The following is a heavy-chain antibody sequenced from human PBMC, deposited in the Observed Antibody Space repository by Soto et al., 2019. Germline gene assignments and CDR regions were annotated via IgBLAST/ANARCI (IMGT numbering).Heavy chain of an antibody. D-gene: IGHD1-26*01. CDR1: GSTFNNFA. CDR2: IVVISITV. V-gene: IGHV1-69*06. CDR3: ARAIKRWEVHYYFDY. Sequence: QVVLLQSGSEVKEPGSSVRVSCQISGSTFNNFAFSWVRQAPGHGPEWMGGIVVISITVDYSQRFQDRVTITADTSTNTLYMELGSLTFEDTAVYYCARAIKRWEVHYYFDYWGQGTLVTVSS. J-gene: IGHJ4*02.